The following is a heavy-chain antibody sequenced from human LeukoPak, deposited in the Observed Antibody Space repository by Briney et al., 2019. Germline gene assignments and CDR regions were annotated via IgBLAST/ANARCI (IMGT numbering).Heavy chain of an antibody. V-gene: IGHV4-61*02. CDR1: GGSVSSGTYY. J-gene: IGHJ4*02. Sequence: TPSETLSLTCTVSGGSVSSGTYYWNWIRQPAGKGLEWIGRIYTSGSTNYNPSLKSRVTISVDTSKNHFSLKLTSVTAADTAVYYCARGQWAYRSYYDSSGYHDYWGQGTLVTVSS. CDR3: ARGQWAYRSYYDSSGYHDY. D-gene: IGHD3-22*01. CDR2: IYTSGST.